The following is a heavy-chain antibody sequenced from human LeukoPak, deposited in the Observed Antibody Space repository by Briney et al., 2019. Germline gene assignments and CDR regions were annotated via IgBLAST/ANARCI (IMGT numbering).Heavy chain of an antibody. CDR1: GFTVSSNY. J-gene: IGHJ5*02. Sequence: PGGSLRLSRAASGFTVSSNYMSWVRQAPGKGLEWVSVIYSGGSTYYADSVKGRFTISRDNSKNTLYLQMNSLRAEDTAVYYCARNNGGREVVGDWFDPWGQGTLVTVSS. D-gene: IGHD1-26*01. V-gene: IGHV3-53*01. CDR3: ARNNGGREVVGDWFDP. CDR2: IYSGGST.